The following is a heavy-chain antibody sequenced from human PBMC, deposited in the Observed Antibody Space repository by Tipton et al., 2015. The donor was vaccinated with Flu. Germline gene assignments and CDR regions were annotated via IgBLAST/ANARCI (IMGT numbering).Heavy chain of an antibody. Sequence: SLRLSCAASEFAFGSYAMNWVRQAPGKGLEWVSHITPSGSKKYYADAVKGRFTISRDNAKNSLYLQMHSLRAEDTAVYYCTRGFIRLCDYWGQGILVTVSS. J-gene: IGHJ4*02. D-gene: IGHD3-16*01. V-gene: IGHV3-48*03. CDR2: ITPSGSKK. CDR1: EFAFGSYA. CDR3: TRGFIRLCDY.